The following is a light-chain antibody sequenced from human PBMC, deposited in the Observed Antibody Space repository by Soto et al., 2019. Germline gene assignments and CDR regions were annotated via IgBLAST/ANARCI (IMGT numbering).Light chain of an antibody. V-gene: IGKV3-20*01. J-gene: IGKJ1*01. CDR3: KQYGSSPT. CDR1: QSVSSSY. CDR2: GAS. Sequence: EIVLTQSPGTLSLSPGESATLSCRASQSVSSSYLAWYQQKPGQAPRLLIYGASSRATGIQDRFSGSGSGTEFTLTIRRLEPEDFAVYYCKQYGSSPTXGQGTKVDIK.